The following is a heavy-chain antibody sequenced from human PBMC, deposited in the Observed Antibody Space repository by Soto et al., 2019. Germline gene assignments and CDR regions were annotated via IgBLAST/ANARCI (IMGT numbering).Heavy chain of an antibody. CDR1: GGTFSSYA. J-gene: IGHJ4*02. D-gene: IGHD3-22*01. CDR3: ARSSGSNIDRAYDYDSSGPRPLDY. Sequence: SVKVSCKASGGTFSSYAISWVRQAPGQGLEWMGGIIPIFGTANYAQKFQGRVTITADKSTSTAYMELSSLRSEDTAVYYCARSSGSNIDRAYDYDSSGPRPLDYWGQGTLVTVSS. V-gene: IGHV1-69*06. CDR2: IIPIFGTA.